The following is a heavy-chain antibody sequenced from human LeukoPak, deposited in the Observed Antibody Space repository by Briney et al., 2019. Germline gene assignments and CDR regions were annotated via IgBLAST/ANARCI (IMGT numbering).Heavy chain of an antibody. D-gene: IGHD3-3*01. J-gene: IGHJ3*02. CDR1: GFTFDDYA. CDR2: ISWNSGSI. V-gene: IGHV3-9*01. Sequence: HPGRSLRLSCAASGFTFDDYAMHWVRQAPGKGLEWVSGISWNSGSIGYADSVKGRFTISRDNAKNSLYLRMNSLRAEDTAVYYCARTYYDFWSGSPRGAFDIWGQGTMVTVSS. CDR3: ARTYYDFWSGSPRGAFDI.